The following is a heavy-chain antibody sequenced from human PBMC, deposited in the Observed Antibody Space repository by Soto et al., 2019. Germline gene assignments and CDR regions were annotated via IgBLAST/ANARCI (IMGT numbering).Heavy chain of an antibody. CDR2: IIPIIGII. J-gene: IGHJ5*02. V-gene: IGHV1-69*08. CDR3: AGDPDSHYNDSHASSYP. CDR1: GGTFSTYT. D-gene: IGHD4-4*01. Sequence: QVQLVQSGAEVKKPGSSVKVSCKASGGTFSTYTITWVRQAPGQGLEWMGRIIPIIGIINYAQKCQGRVTISEDKFTGTAYMELTGLRSDDTAVYYCAGDPDSHYNDSHASSYPWGQGTLVTVSP.